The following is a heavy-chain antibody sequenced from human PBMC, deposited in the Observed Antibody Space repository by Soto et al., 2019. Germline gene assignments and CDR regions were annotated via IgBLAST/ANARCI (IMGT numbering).Heavy chain of an antibody. V-gene: IGHV3-64*01. CDR2: ISSNGGST. J-gene: IGHJ4*02. Sequence: PGGSLRLSCAASGFTFSSYAMHWVRQAPGKGLEYVSAISSNGGSTYYANSVKGRFTISRDNSKNTLYLQMGSLRAEDMAVYYCAREADYYDSSGPFDSWGQGT. CDR1: GFTFSSYA. CDR3: AREADYYDSSGPFDS. D-gene: IGHD3-22*01.